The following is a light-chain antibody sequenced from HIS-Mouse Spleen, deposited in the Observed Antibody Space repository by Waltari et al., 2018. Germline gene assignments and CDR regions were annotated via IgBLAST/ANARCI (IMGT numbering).Light chain of an antibody. CDR3: CSYAGSSTFVVV. J-gene: IGLJ2*01. CDR1: SLDVGSYHL. Sequence: QSALTQPASVSGSPGQSITISCTGTSLDVGSYHLFSWYQPHPGKAPKLLIYEGSKRPSGVSNRFSGSKSGNTASLTISGLQAEDEADYYCCSYAGSSTFVVVFGGGTKLTVL. V-gene: IGLV2-23*03. CDR2: EGS.